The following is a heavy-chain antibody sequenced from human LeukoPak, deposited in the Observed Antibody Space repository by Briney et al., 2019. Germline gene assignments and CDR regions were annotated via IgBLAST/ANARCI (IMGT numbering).Heavy chain of an antibody. CDR3: ARDSQTYGSGSYDY. Sequence: GGSLRPSCAASGFTFSSYGMHWVRQAPGKGLEWVAVIWYDGSNKYYADSVKGRFTISRDNSKNTLYLQMNSLRAEDTAVYYCARDSQTYGSGSYDYWGQGTLVTVSS. V-gene: IGHV3-33*01. CDR2: IWYDGSNK. D-gene: IGHD3-10*01. J-gene: IGHJ4*02. CDR1: GFTFSSYG.